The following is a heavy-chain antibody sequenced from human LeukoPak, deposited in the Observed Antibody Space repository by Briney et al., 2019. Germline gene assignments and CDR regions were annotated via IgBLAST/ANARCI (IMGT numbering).Heavy chain of an antibody. J-gene: IGHJ5*02. V-gene: IGHV3-74*01. CDR2: INSDGSST. Sequence: GGSLRLSCAASGFTFGSYWMHWVRQAPGKGLVWVSRINSDGSSTSYADSVKGRFTISRDNAKNTLYLQMNSLRAEDTAVYYCARPTRWGDDYSSTSCYLYNWFDPWGQGTLVTVSS. D-gene: IGHD2-2*01. CDR1: GFTFGSYW. CDR3: ARPTRWGDDYSSTSCYLYNWFDP.